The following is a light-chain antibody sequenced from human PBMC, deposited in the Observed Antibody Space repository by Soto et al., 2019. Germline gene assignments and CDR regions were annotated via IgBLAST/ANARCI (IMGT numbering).Light chain of an antibody. CDR1: QSVSSN. CDR3: QHYNNWPPLT. Sequence: EIVMTQSPATLSVSPGERATLSCRASQSVSSNFAWYQQKPGQAPRLLIYGASTRATGIPARFSGSGSGTEFTLTISSLQSEDFAVYYCQHYNNWPPLTFGGGTKVQLK. V-gene: IGKV3-15*01. CDR2: GAS. J-gene: IGKJ4*01.